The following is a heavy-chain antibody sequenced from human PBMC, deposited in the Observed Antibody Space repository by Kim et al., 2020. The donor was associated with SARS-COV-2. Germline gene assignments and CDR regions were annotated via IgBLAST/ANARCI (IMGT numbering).Heavy chain of an antibody. Sequence: SETLSLTCTVSGGSISSYYWSWIRQPPGKGLEWIGYIYYSGSTNYNPSLKSRVTISVDTSKNQFSLKLSSVTAADTAVYYCARDQIGDYTPWSWFDPWGQGTLVTVSS. D-gene: IGHD4-17*01. CDR1: GGSISSYY. V-gene: IGHV4-59*01. J-gene: IGHJ5*02. CDR2: IYYSGST. CDR3: ARDQIGDYTPWSWFDP.